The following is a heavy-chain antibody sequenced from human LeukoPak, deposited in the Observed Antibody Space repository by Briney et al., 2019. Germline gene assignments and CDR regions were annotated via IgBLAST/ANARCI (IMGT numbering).Heavy chain of an antibody. V-gene: IGHV4-34*01. D-gene: IGHD2-2*02. Sequence: SETLSLTCAVYGGSFSGYYWSWIRQPPGKGLEWIGEINHSGSTNYNPSLKSRVTISVDTSKNQFSLKLSSVTAADTAVYYCARAGPNIVVVPAAINGDYWGQGTLVTASS. J-gene: IGHJ4*02. CDR2: INHSGST. CDR1: GGSFSGYY. CDR3: ARAGPNIVVVPAAINGDY.